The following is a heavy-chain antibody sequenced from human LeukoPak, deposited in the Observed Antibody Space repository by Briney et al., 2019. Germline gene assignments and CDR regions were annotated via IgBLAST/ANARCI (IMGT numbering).Heavy chain of an antibody. D-gene: IGHD3-22*01. CDR1: GFTFTNYA. CDR3: AKRGVVIRVILVGFHKEAYYFDS. CDR2: ISDTGGRT. V-gene: IGHV3-23*01. Sequence: GGSLRLSCAAPGFTFTNYAVSWVRQAPGKGLEWVAGISDTGGRTNYADSVKGRFTISRDNPKNTLYLQMNSLRAEDTAVYFCAKRGVVIRVILVGFHKEAYYFDSWGQGALVTVSS. J-gene: IGHJ4*02.